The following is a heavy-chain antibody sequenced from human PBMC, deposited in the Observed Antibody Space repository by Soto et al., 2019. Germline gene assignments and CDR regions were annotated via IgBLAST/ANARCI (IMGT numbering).Heavy chain of an antibody. J-gene: IGHJ4*02. CDR2: IWYDGSNQ. Sequence: QVQLVESGGGVVQPGTSLRLSCAASGFTFNTYVMHWVRQAPGKGLEWVAFIWYDGSNQDYADSVKGRFAISRDNSKNPLFLQMNSLRAEDTAVYYCTRGGNWGDYWGQGTLVTVSS. CDR1: GFTFNTYV. CDR3: TRGGNWGDY. D-gene: IGHD7-27*01. V-gene: IGHV3-33*01.